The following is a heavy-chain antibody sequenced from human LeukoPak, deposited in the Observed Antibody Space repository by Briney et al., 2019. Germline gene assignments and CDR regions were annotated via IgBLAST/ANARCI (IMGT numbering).Heavy chain of an antibody. CDR2: IYYSGST. D-gene: IGHD2-8*01. CDR3: ARAPIVLMVYAYTGYYGMDV. V-gene: IGHV4-59*12. Sequence: SETLSLTCTVSGGSISSYYWSWIRQPPGKGLEWIGYIYYSGSTNYNPSLKSRVTISVDTSKNQFSLKLSSVTAADTAVYYCARAPIVLMVYAYTGYYGMDVWGQGTTVTVSS. CDR1: GGSISSYY. J-gene: IGHJ6*02.